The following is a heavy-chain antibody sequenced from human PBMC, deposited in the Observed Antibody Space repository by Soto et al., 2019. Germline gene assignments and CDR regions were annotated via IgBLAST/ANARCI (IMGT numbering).Heavy chain of an antibody. CDR1: GFTFSSYG. Sequence: QVQLVESGGGVVQPGRSLRLSCAASGFTFSSYGMHWVRQAPGKGLEWVAGMSYDGSYKYFADSVKGRFTISRDNSKNTLYMQMNSLRAEDTAVYYCAKGEQWLVLDYFDYWGQGTLGTVSS. CDR3: AKGEQWLVLDYFDY. J-gene: IGHJ4*02. D-gene: IGHD6-19*01. CDR2: MSYDGSYK. V-gene: IGHV3-30*18.